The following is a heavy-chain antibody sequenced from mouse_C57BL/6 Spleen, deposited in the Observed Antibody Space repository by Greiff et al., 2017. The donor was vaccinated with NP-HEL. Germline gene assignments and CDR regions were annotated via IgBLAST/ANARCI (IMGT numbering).Heavy chain of an antibody. V-gene: IGHV1-26*01. CDR3: ARGTGTGVYYFDD. J-gene: IGHJ2*01. CDR1: GYTFTDYY. Sequence: VQLHQSGPELVKPGASVKISCKASGYTFTDYYMNWVKQSPGKSLEWIGDINPNNGGTSYNQKFTGKATLTVDKSSSKAYMELGSLTSEDSAVYYCARGTGTGVYYFDDWGQGTTLTGAS. CDR2: INPNNGGT. D-gene: IGHD4-1*01.